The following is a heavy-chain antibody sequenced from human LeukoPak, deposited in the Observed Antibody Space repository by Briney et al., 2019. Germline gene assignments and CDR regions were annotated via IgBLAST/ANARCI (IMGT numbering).Heavy chain of an antibody. Sequence: SQTLSLTCAISGDSVSSNSAAWNWIRQSPSRGLEWLGRTYYRSKWYNDYAVSVKSRITINPDTSKNQFSLQLNSVTPEDTAVYYCAREARQQWLVHYYYYGMDVWGQGTTVTVSS. CDR1: GDSVSSNSAA. D-gene: IGHD6-19*01. J-gene: IGHJ6*02. V-gene: IGHV6-1*01. CDR2: TYYRSKWYN. CDR3: AREARQQWLVHYYYYGMDV.